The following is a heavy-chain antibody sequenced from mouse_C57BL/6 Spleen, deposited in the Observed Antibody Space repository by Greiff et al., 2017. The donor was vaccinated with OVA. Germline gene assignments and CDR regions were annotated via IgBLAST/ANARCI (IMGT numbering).Heavy chain of an antibody. J-gene: IGHJ4*01. CDR1: GYTFTSYW. D-gene: IGHD2-4*01. CDR3: ARDDYDDYAMDY. V-gene: IGHV1-64*01. CDR2: IHPNSGST. Sequence: QVQLQQPGAELVKPGASVKLSCKASGYTFTSYWMHWVKQRPGQGLEWIGMIHPNSGSTNYNEKFKSKATLTVDKSSSTAYMQLSSLTSEDSAVYDCARDDYDDYAMDYWGQGTSVTVSS.